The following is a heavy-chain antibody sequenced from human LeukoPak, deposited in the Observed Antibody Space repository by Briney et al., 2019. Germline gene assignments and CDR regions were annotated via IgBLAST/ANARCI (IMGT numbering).Heavy chain of an antibody. CDR1: GFTFSSYS. CDR2: ISSSSSTI. D-gene: IGHD3-3*01. Sequence: AGGSLRLSCAASGFTFSSYSMNWVRQAPGKGLEWVSYISSSSSTIYYADSVKGRFTISRDNAKNSLYLQMNSLRAEDTAVYYCAREGSTGGYYDFWSGYYPESNWFDPWGQGTLVTVSS. V-gene: IGHV3-48*01. CDR3: AREGSTGGYYDFWSGYYPESNWFDP. J-gene: IGHJ5*02.